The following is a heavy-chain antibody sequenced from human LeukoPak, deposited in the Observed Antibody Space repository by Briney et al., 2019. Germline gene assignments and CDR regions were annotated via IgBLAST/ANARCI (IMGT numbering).Heavy chain of an antibody. CDR2: ITWNSGKI. V-gene: IGHV3-9*01. Sequence: LRLTCAASGFNFSTFTINWVRQAPGKGLEGGSGITWNSGKIAYADSVMGRFTISRDNAKNSLYLQMNSMEPEDAALYYCVKATSTYGDSDLWGGGTLVTVSS. J-gene: IGHJ2*01. CDR1: GFNFSTFT. D-gene: IGHD4-17*01. CDR3: VKATSTYGDSDL.